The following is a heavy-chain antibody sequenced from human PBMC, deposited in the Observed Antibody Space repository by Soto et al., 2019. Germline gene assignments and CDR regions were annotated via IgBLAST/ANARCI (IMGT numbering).Heavy chain of an antibody. J-gene: IGHJ6*03. CDR1: GFAFSSYG. Sequence: QVHLVESGGGVVQPGRSLRLSCAASGFAFSSYGMYWVRQAPGKGLEWVAVVWSNGGKTYYGYAVKGRFTISRDNSNNTVYLQMRRLSAEDTAVYYCSRGGGWSFYLTPYYMDFWGKGTTVTVSS. V-gene: IGHV3-33*01. D-gene: IGHD3-10*01. CDR2: VWSNGGKT. CDR3: SRGGGWSFYLTPYYMDF.